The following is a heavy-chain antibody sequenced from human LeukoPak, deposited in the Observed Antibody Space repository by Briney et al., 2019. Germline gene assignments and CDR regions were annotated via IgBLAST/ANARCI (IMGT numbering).Heavy chain of an antibody. J-gene: IGHJ5*02. V-gene: IGHV4-39*01. D-gene: IGHD2-15*01. CDR1: GGSISSSSSY. Sequence: SETLSLTRTVSGGSISSSSSYWGWIRQPPGKGLEWIGSIYYSGSTYYNPSLKSRVTISVDTSKNQFSLKLSSVTAADTAVYYCARHVRYCSGGSCYLDWFDPWGQGTLVTVSS. CDR2: IYYSGST. CDR3: ARHVRYCSGGSCYLDWFDP.